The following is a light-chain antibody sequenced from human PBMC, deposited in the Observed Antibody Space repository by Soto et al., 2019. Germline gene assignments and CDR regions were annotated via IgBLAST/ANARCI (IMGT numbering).Light chain of an antibody. Sequence: AIQLTQSPSSLSASVGDRVTITCRASQSISRWLAWYQQKPGKAPKLLIYDASSLESGVPSRFSDSGSGTDFTLTISSLQSEDFAVYYCQQYNNWPSITFGQGTRLEIK. CDR2: DAS. J-gene: IGKJ5*01. CDR1: QSISRW. V-gene: IGKV1D-13*01. CDR3: QQYNNWPSIT.